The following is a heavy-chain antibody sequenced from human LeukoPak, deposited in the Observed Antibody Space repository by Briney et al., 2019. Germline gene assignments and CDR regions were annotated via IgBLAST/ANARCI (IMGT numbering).Heavy chain of an antibody. Sequence: PGGSLRLSCAASGFTFSSYSMNWVRQAPGEGLEWVSSISSSSSYIYYADSVKGRFTICRDNAKNSLYLQMNSLRAEDTAVYYCARDRGSGSLAYYFDYWGQGTLVTVSS. D-gene: IGHD3-10*01. J-gene: IGHJ4*02. CDR1: GFTFSSYS. CDR2: ISSSSSYI. CDR3: ARDRGSGSLAYYFDY. V-gene: IGHV3-21*01.